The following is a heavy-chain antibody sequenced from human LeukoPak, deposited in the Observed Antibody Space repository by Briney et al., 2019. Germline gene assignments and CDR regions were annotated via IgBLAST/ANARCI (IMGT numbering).Heavy chain of an antibody. CDR3: AKYTTTSRKVGFDP. D-gene: IGHD2-2*01. J-gene: IGHJ5*01. Sequence: SQTLSLTCTVSGGSISRGDYYWSWIRQLPGKGLEWIGYIYYSGSTYYNPSLKSRLTMSVDTAKNQFSLRLRSVTAADTAVYYCAKYTTTSRKVGFDPWGQGTLITVSS. V-gene: IGHV4-31*03. CDR1: GGSISRGDYY. CDR2: IYYSGST.